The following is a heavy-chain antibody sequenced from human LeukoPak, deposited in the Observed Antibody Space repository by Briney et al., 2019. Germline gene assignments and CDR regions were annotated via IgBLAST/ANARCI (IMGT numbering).Heavy chain of an antibody. CDR1: GYTFTSYY. Sequence: ASVKVSCKASGYTFTSYYMHWVRQAPGQGLKWMGIINPSGGSTSYAQKFQGRVTMTRDTSTSTVYMELSSLRSEDTAVYYCARDGGVRGFDYWGQGTLVTVSS. J-gene: IGHJ4*02. D-gene: IGHD2-8*02. CDR2: INPSGGST. CDR3: ARDGGVRGFDY. V-gene: IGHV1-46*01.